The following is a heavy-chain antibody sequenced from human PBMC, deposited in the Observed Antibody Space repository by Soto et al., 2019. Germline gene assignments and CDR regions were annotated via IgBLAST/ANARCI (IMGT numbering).Heavy chain of an antibody. CDR2: INSDGSVS. CDR1: GFTFGNYW. D-gene: IGHD2-15*01. Sequence: EVQLVESGGGLVQPGGSLRLSCAASGFTFGNYWMYWVRQAPGKGLVWVSRINSDGSVSSYADSVKGRLTISRDNVKNTLYLQMDSLTVDDTAVYYCARGDCVGGTCYSLAGSFYYYMDVWGKGTTVTVFS. J-gene: IGHJ6*03. V-gene: IGHV3-74*01. CDR3: ARGDCVGGTCYSLAGSFYYYMDV.